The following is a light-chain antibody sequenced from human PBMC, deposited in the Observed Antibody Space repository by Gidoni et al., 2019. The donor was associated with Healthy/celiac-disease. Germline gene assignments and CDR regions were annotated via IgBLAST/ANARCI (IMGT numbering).Light chain of an antibody. J-gene: IGLJ2*01. CDR2: DDS. V-gene: IGLV3-21*03. CDR3: QVWDSSSDHPDVV. Sequence: SYVLTQPPSVSLAPVTTARIPCGGNNIGRKSVHWYQQKPGQAPVLVVYDDSDRPSGIPERFSGSNSGNTATLTISRVEAGDEADYYCQVWDSSSDHPDVVFGGGTKLTVL. CDR1: NIGRKS.